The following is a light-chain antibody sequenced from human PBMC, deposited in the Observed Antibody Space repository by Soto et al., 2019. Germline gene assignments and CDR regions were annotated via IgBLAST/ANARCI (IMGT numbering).Light chain of an antibody. J-gene: IGKJ4*01. CDR2: DAS. CDR1: QSVSSY. V-gene: IGKV3-11*01. Sequence: EIVLTQSPATLSLSPGERATLSCSASQSVSSYLAWYQQKPGQAPRLLIYDASNRATGIPAWFSCTGSGKAFTLNISSLETEDFTVDNCQQRRNWLTYGGGNKVEIK. CDR3: QQRRNWLT.